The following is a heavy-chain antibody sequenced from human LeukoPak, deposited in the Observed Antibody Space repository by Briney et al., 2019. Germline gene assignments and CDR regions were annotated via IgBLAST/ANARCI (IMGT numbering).Heavy chain of an antibody. V-gene: IGHV3-30*02. CDR3: AREDSSSLDY. CDR2: TRYDGSNK. D-gene: IGHD6-13*01. Sequence: PGGSLRLSCVASGFTFSSYGMHWVRQAPGKGLEWMSFTRYDGSNKYYADSVKGRFTISRDNAKNSLYLQMNSLRAEDTAVYYCAREDSSSLDYWGQGTLVTVSS. J-gene: IGHJ4*02. CDR1: GFTFSSYG.